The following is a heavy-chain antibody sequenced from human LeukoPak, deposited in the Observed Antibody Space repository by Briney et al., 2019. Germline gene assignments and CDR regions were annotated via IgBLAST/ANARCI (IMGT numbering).Heavy chain of an antibody. Sequence: ASVTVSCKASGYTFTSYYMHWVRQAPGQGLEWMGIINPSGGSTSYAQKFQGRVTMTRDTSTSTVYMELSSLRSEDTAVYYCARHTRDYDFWSGQDSLMDVWGQGTTVTVSS. CDR1: GYTFTSYY. CDR3: ARHTRDYDFWSGQDSLMDV. D-gene: IGHD3-3*01. V-gene: IGHV1-46*01. CDR2: INPSGGST. J-gene: IGHJ6*02.